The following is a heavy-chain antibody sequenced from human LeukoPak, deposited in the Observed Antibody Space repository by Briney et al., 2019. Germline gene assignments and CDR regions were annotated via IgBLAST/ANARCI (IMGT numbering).Heavy chain of an antibody. CDR2: IYYSGST. CDR3: ARGGAARLHFQN. V-gene: IGHV4-59*01. D-gene: IGHD6-6*01. J-gene: IGHJ1*01. Sequence: SETLSLTCTVSGGSISSYYWSWIRQPLGKGLEWIGYIYYSGSTNYNPSLKSRVTISVDTSKNQFSLKLSSVTAADTAVYYCARGGAARLHFQNWGQGTLVTVSS. CDR1: GGSISSYY.